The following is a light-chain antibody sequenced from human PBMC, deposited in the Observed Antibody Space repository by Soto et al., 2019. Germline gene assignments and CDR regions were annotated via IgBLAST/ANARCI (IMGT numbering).Light chain of an antibody. Sequence: EIVLTQSPATLSLSPGEKATLFCRASQSVSSYLAWYQHKPGQAPRLLIYDASIRAIDIPARFSGSGSGTDFTLTISSLESEDFAVYYCQQRSNWPPTFGQGTKVDIK. CDR3: QQRSNWPPT. J-gene: IGKJ1*01. V-gene: IGKV3-11*01. CDR1: QSVSSY. CDR2: DAS.